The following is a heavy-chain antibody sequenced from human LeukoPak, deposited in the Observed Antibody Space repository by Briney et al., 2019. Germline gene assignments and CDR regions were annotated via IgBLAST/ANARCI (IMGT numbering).Heavy chain of an antibody. CDR3: ARLHYGERSTLPN. CDR2: IYYSGST. Sequence: SETLSLTCTVSGGSISSSSYYWGWIRQPPGKGLEWIGSIYYSGSTYYNPSLKSRVTISVDTSKNQFSLKLSSVTAADTAAYYCARLHYGERSTLPNWGQGTLVTVSS. V-gene: IGHV4-39*01. J-gene: IGHJ4*02. D-gene: IGHD4-17*01. CDR1: GGSISSSSYY.